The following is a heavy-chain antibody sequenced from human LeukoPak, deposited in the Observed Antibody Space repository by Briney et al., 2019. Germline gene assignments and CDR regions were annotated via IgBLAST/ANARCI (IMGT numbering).Heavy chain of an antibody. Sequence: GESLKISCQGSGYSFTSYWIGWVRQMPGKGLEWMGIIYPGDSDTKYSPSFQGQVTISADKSISTAYLQWSSLKASDTAMYYCARHRFSYGADYYYYYGMDVWGQGTTVTVSS. J-gene: IGHJ6*02. CDR3: ARHRFSYGADYYYYYGMDV. CDR1: GYSFTSYW. V-gene: IGHV5-51*01. CDR2: IYPGDSDT. D-gene: IGHD4-17*01.